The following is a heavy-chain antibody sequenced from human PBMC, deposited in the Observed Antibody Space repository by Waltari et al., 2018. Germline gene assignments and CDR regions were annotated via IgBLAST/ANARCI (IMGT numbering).Heavy chain of an antibody. CDR1: VGTFSHYV. CDR2: IIPIFGTP. J-gene: IGHJ4*02. Sequence: QVQLVQSGAEVKKPGSSVKVSCQASVGTFSHYVLSCVRQAPGQGLEWMGGIIPIFGTPNYAQKFQGRVTIIADESTSTVYMELSSLRSEDTAVYYCARSYYYDRIGDYPSLGAFDYWGQGTLVTVSS. CDR3: ARSYYYDRIGDYPSLGAFDY. V-gene: IGHV1-69*12. D-gene: IGHD3-22*01.